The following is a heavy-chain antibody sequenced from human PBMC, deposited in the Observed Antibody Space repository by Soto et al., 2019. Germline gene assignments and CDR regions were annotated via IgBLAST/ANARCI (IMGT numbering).Heavy chain of an antibody. CDR1: GFTFNIYG. D-gene: IGHD6-25*01. V-gene: IGHV3-23*01. J-gene: IGHJ4*02. CDR2: IRGSGGST. CDR3: AKDVSGRGYVLPY. Sequence: PVGSLRLSCAASGFTFNIYGLSWVRQAPRKGLEWVSAIRGSGGSTYFADSVKGRFTISRDNSKNTLYLQMNSLRAEDTAVYYFAKDVSGRGYVLPYWGQGTLVIGSS.